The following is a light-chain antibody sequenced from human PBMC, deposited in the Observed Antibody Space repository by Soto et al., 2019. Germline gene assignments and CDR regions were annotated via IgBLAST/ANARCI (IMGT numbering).Light chain of an antibody. V-gene: IGKV1-5*01. Sequence: DIQMTQSPSTLSSSVGDRVTIPFRGSQSVSSWLAWYQQKPGKAPKLLIYDASSLESGVPSRFGGSGSGTEFTLTINSLQPDDSAAYYCQQYNSYSPITFGQGTRLEIK. CDR1: QSVSSW. CDR2: DAS. J-gene: IGKJ5*01. CDR3: QQYNSYSPIT.